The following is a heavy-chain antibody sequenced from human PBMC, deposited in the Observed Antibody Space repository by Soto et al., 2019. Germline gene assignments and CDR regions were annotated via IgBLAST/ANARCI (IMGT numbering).Heavy chain of an antibody. J-gene: IGHJ6*04. CDR1: GYTLTSYG. CDR2: ISAYNGNT. Sequence: ASVKVSCKASGYTLTSYGISWVRQAPGQGLEWMGWISAYNGNTNYAQKLQGRVTMTTDTSTSTAYMELRSLRSDDTSVYYWARDRDIVVVPAAISNYYYGMDVWGEGTTVTVSS. CDR3: ARDRDIVVVPAAISNYYYGMDV. V-gene: IGHV1-18*04. D-gene: IGHD2-2*02.